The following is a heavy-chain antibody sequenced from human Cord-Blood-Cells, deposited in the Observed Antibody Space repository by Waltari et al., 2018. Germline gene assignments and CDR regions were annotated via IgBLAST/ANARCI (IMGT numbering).Heavy chain of an antibody. J-gene: IGHJ5*02. V-gene: IGHV4-34*01. CDR2: INHSGST. Sequence: QVQLQQWGAGLLKPSETLSLTCAVYGGSFSGYYWSWIRQPPGKGLEWIGEINHSGSTNYNPSLKSRVTISVDTSKNQFSLKLSSVTAADTAVYYCARVGGPTYYDFWSGYYNWFDPWGQGTLVTVSS. D-gene: IGHD3-3*01. CDR3: ARVGGPTYYDFWSGYYNWFDP. CDR1: GGSFSGYY.